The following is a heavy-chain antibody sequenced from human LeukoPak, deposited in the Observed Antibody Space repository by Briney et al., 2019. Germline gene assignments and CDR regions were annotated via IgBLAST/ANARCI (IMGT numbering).Heavy chain of an antibody. J-gene: IGHJ5*02. CDR2: IYYSGST. CDR3: AREVAARGWFDP. CDR1: GGSISSSSYY. Sequence: SETLSLTCTVSGGSISSSSYYWGWIRQPPGKGLEWIGSIYYSGSTYYNPSLKSRVTISVDTSKNQFSLRLSSVTAADTAVYYCAREVAARGWFDPWGQGTLVTVSS. V-gene: IGHV4-39*07. D-gene: IGHD6-6*01.